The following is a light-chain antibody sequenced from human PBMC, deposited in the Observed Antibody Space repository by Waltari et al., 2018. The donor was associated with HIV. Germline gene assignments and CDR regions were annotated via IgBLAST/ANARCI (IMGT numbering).Light chain of an antibody. V-gene: IGLV1-44*01. Sequence: QSVLTQTPSASGTPGQRVIVSCSGSGSNIGANTVNGYQQLPGAAPRLLIHSLDQRPSGVPDRFSGSKSGASASLAISGLQSEDEADYYCAAWDDSLNAYVFGGGTKVTVL. CDR1: GSNIGANT. J-gene: IGLJ1*01. CDR3: AAWDDSLNAYV. CDR2: SLD.